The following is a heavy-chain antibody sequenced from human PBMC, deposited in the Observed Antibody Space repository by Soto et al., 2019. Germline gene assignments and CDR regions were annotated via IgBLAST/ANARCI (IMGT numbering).Heavy chain of an antibody. CDR1: GFTFSSYA. J-gene: IGHJ3*02. CDR3: ARDSLYDFWSGYSGDAFDI. V-gene: IGHV3-30-3*01. CDR2: ISYDGSNK. D-gene: IGHD3-3*01. Sequence: LRLSCAASGFTFSSYAMHWVRQAPGKGLEWVAVISYDGSNKYYADSVKGRFTISRDNSKNTLYLQMNSLRAEDTAVYYCARDSLYDFWSGYSGDAFDIWGQGTMVTVSS.